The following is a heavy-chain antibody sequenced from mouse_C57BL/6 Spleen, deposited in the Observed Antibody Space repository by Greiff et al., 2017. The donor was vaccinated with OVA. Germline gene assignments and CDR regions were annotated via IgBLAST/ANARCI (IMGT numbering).Heavy chain of an antibody. CDR1: GYTFTSYW. D-gene: IGHD2-2*01. Sequence: QVQLQQPGAELVMPGASVKLSCKASGYTFTSYWMHWVKQRPGQGLEWIGEIDPSDSYTNYNQKFKGKSKLTVDKSSSTAYMQLSSLTSEDSAVYYCARQGYYGYDVGYWGQGTTLTVSS. V-gene: IGHV1-69*01. J-gene: IGHJ2*01. CDR2: IDPSDSYT. CDR3: ARQGYYGYDVGY.